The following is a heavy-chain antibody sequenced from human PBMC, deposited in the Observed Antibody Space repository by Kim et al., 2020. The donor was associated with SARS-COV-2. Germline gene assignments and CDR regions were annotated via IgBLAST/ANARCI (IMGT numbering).Heavy chain of an antibody. D-gene: IGHD4-17*01. Sequence: SQKFQGRVTITRDTSASTAYMELSSLRSEDTAVYYCARGATVTTRGWFDPWGQGTLVTVSS. J-gene: IGHJ5*02. V-gene: IGHV1-3*01. CDR3: ARGATVTTRGWFDP.